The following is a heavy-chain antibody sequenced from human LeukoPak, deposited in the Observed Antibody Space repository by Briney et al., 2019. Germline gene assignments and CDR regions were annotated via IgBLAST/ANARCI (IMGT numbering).Heavy chain of an antibody. J-gene: IGHJ4*02. D-gene: IGHD4-23*01. V-gene: IGHV3-23*01. Sequence: GGSLTLSCAASGFTLSNYAMSWVRQAPGKGLEWVSAISGSGDRTYYAESVNGRFTISRDNYKNTLYVQMNSLREEDTAIYYCAKALPDGGSLDYWGQGTLVTVSS. CDR3: AKALPDGGSLDY. CDR2: ISGSGDRT. CDR1: GFTLSNYA.